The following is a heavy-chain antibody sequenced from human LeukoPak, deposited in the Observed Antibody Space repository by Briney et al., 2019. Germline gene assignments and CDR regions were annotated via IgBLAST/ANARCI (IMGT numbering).Heavy chain of an antibody. J-gene: IGHJ4*02. V-gene: IGHV4-34*01. Sequence: PSETLSLTCAVYGGSFSGYYWSWIRQPPGKGLEWIGEINHSGSTNYNPSLRSRVTISVDTSKNQFSLKLSSVTAADTAVYYCARHKGLSSHSSGYYLAYYFDYWGQGTLVTVSS. CDR2: INHSGST. CDR1: GGSFSGYY. D-gene: IGHD3-22*01. CDR3: ARHKGLSSHSSGYYLAYYFDY.